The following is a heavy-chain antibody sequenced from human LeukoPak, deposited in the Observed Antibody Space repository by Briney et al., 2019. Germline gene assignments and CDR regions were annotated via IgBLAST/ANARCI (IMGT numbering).Heavy chain of an antibody. CDR1: GYIFTNYY. Sequence: ASVRVSCKASGYIFTNYYIHWVRQAPGRGLEGRGAINPSGGSTTYAQKFQGRVTMTRDTSTSTVYMELSSLRSEATDVYYCARDHGSAYYRAPRHWGQGTLVAVSS. CDR2: INPSGGST. D-gene: IGHD3-10*01. CDR3: ARDHGSAYYRAPRH. J-gene: IGHJ4*02. V-gene: IGHV1-46*01.